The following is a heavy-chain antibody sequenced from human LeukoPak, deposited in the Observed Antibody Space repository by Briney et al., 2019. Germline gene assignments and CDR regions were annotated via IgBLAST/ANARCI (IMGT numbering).Heavy chain of an antibody. V-gene: IGHV3-7*01. CDR2: IKRDGSEK. CDR3: ARGLAVAGFRAYYFDY. CDR1: GFTFSSYW. Sequence: GGSLRLSCAASGFTFSSYWMTWVRQAPGKGLEWVANIKRDGSEKHYVDSVKGRFTISRDNAKNTLYLQMNSLRAEDTAVYYCARGLAVAGFRAYYFDYWGQGTLVTVSS. D-gene: IGHD6-19*01. J-gene: IGHJ4*02.